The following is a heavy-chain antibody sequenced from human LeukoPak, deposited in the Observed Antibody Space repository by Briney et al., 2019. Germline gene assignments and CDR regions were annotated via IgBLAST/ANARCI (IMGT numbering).Heavy chain of an antibody. D-gene: IGHD3-3*01. CDR2: IYTSGST. CDR3: ARANFWSGYFVDY. Sequence: SETLSLTCTVSGGSISSGSYYWSWIRQPAGKGLEWIGRIYTSGSTNYNPSLKNRVTISVDTSKNQFSLKLSSVTAADTAVYYCARANFWSGYFVDYWGQGTLVTVSS. CDR1: GGSISSGSYY. J-gene: IGHJ4*02. V-gene: IGHV4-61*02.